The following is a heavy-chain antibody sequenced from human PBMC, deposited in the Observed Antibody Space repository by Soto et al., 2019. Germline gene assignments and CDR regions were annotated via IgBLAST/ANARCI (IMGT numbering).Heavy chain of an antibody. CDR2: IYSGGST. D-gene: IGHD2-21*01. CDR1: GFTVSSNY. J-gene: IGHJ1*01. CDR3: ARVVSATTSPAEYFQH. V-gene: IGHV3-66*01. Sequence: GGSPRLSCAASGFTVSSNYMSWVRQAPGKGLEWVSVIYSGGSTYYADSVKGRFTISRDNSKNTLYLQMNSLRAEDTAVYYCARVVSATTSPAEYFQHWGQGTLVTVSS.